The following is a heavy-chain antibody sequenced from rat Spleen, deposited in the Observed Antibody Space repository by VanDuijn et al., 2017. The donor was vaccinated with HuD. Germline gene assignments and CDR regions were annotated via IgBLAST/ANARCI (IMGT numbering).Heavy chain of an antibody. V-gene: IGHV5-25*01. CDR1: GFTFSSFA. D-gene: IGHD1-11*01. Sequence: EVQLVESGGGLVQPGRSLKLSCAASGFTFSSFAMAWVRQAPKKGLEWVATITSGGSNTYYPDSVKGRFTISRDNAKSTLYLQMDSLRSEDTATYYCANRREGIEPPFAYWGQGTLVTVSS. CDR2: ITSGGSNT. J-gene: IGHJ3*01. CDR3: ANRREGIEPPFAY.